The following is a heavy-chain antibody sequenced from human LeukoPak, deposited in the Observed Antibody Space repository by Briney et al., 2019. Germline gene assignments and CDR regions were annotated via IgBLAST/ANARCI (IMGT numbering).Heavy chain of an antibody. V-gene: IGHV3-23*05. CDR2: IDSSSENI. CDR3: VYYDSSGFYYGRLRY. D-gene: IGHD3-22*01. CDR1: GFTFNHHA. Sequence: GGSLRLSCTASGFTFNHHAMCWVRQATGKGLEWVSAIDSSSENIYSAGSVKGRFTVSRDNAKRTLYLHMNSLRVEDTAMYYCVYYDSSGFYYGRLRYWSQGTLVIVSS. J-gene: IGHJ4*02.